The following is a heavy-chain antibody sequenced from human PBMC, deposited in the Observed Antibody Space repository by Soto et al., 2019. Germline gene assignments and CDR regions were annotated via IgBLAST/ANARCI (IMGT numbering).Heavy chain of an antibody. CDR1: GFTFSSYD. Sequence: GGSLRLSSAASGFTFSSYDMHWVRQATGKGLEWVSAIGTAGDPYYPGSVKGRFTISRENAKNSLYLQMNSLRAEDTAVYYCAKDRTSGGAPGVALDIWGQGTKVTVSS. J-gene: IGHJ3*02. CDR3: AKDRTSGGAPGVALDI. D-gene: IGHD3-3*01. CDR2: IGTAGDP. V-gene: IGHV3-13*05.